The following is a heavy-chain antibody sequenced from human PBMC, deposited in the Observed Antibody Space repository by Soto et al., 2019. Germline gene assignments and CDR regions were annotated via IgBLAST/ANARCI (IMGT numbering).Heavy chain of an antibody. J-gene: IGHJ4*02. Sequence: SETLSLTCAVYGGSFSGYYWSWIRQPPGKGLEWIGEINHSGSTNYNPSLKSRVTISVDTSKNQFSLKLSSVTAADTAVYYCARPTPVRGVISSLNFDYWGQGTLVTVSS. CDR2: INHSGST. V-gene: IGHV4-34*01. CDR3: ARPTPVRGVISSLNFDY. CDR1: GGSFSGYY. D-gene: IGHD3-10*01.